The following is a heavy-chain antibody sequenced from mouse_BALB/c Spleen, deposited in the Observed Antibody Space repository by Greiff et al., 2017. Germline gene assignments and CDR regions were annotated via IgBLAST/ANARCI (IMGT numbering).Heavy chain of an antibody. CDR1: GYSITSDYA. Sequence: EVQLQESGPGLVKPSQSLSLTCTVTGYSITSDYAWNWIRQFPGNKLEWMGYISYSGSTSYNPSLKSRISITRDTSKNQFFLQLNSVTTEDTATYYCAKEEIYYPSFDYWGQGTTLTVSS. CDR3: AKEEIYYPSFDY. D-gene: IGHD2-1*01. V-gene: IGHV3-2*02. CDR2: ISYSGST. J-gene: IGHJ2*01.